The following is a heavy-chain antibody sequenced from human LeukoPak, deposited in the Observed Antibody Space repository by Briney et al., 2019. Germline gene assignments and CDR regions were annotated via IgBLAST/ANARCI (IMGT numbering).Heavy chain of an antibody. V-gene: IGHV3-21*01. CDR2: ISSSSSYI. CDR1: GFTFSSYS. D-gene: IGHD1-26*01. J-gene: IGHJ3*02. Sequence: MPGGSLRLSCAASGFTFSSYSMNWVRQAPGKGLEWVSSISSSSSYIYYADSVKGRFTISRDNAKNSLYLQMNSLRAEDTAVYYCARVGSGSYFTSHDAFDIWGQGTMVTASS. CDR3: ARVGSGSYFTSHDAFDI.